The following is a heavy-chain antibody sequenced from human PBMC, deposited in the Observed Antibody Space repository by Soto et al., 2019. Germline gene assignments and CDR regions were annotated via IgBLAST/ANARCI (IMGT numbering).Heavy chain of an antibody. V-gene: IGHV3-74*01. CDR3: ARAGGEYDILTGSLDY. Sequence: GGSLRLSCAASGFTFSSYWMHWVRQAPGKGLVWVSRINSDGGSTSYADSVKGRFTISRDNAKNTLYLQMNSLRAEDTAVYYCARAGGEYDILTGSLDYWGQGTLVTVSS. CDR1: GFTFSSYW. D-gene: IGHD3-9*01. J-gene: IGHJ4*02. CDR2: INSDGGST.